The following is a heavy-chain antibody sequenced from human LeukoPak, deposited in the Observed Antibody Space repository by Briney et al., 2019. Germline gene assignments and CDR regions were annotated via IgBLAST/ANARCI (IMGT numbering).Heavy chain of an antibody. CDR2: INSDGSST. CDR1: GFTFSSNW. CDR3: ASPGYSSGWYYFDY. V-gene: IGHV3-74*01. D-gene: IGHD6-19*01. Sequence: PGGSLRLSCAASGFTFSSNWMHWVRQAPGKGLVWVSRINSDGSSTSYVDPVKGRFTISRDNAKNTLYLQMNSLGAEDAAVYYCASPGYSSGWYYFDYWGQGTLVTVSS. J-gene: IGHJ4*02.